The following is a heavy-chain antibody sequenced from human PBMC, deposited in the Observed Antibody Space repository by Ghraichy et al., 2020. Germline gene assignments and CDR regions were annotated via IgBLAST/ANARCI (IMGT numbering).Heavy chain of an antibody. J-gene: IGHJ4*02. Sequence: ASVKVSCKASGYTFTSYYMHWVRQAPGQGLEWMGIINPSGGSTSYAQKFQGRVTMTRDTSTSTVYMELSSLRSEDTAVYYCARDSYYDSSGYYYAHPAGYWGQGTLVTVSS. CDR3: ARDSYYDSSGYYYAHPAGY. CDR1: GYTFTSYY. CDR2: INPSGGST. V-gene: IGHV1-46*01. D-gene: IGHD3-22*01.